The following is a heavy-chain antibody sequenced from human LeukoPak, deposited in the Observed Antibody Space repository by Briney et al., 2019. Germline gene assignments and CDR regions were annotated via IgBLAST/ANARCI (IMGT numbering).Heavy chain of an antibody. Sequence: ASVKVSCKASGYNFILHGISWVRQAPGQGLEWMGWINPNSGGTNYAQKFQGRVTMTRDTSISTAYMELSRLRSDDTAVYYCARVSGRTSGWYSGWFDPWGQGTLVTVSS. V-gene: IGHV1-2*02. CDR3: ARVSGRTSGWYSGWFDP. CDR2: INPNSGGT. D-gene: IGHD6-19*01. J-gene: IGHJ5*02. CDR1: GYNFILHG.